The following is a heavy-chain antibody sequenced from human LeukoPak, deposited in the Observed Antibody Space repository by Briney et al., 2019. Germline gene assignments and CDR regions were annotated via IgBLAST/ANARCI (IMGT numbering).Heavy chain of an antibody. D-gene: IGHD2-15*01. CDR2: INPNIGGT. CDR1: GYTFTGYY. V-gene: IGHV1-2*06. CDR3: ASLGRYCSGGSCYLYFDY. J-gene: IGHJ4*02. Sequence: ASVKVSCKASGYTFTGYYMHWVRQAPGQGLEWMGRINPNIGGTKYAQKFQGRVTMTRDTSISTAYMELSRLRSDDTAVYYCASLGRYCSGGSCYLYFDYWGQGTLVTVSS.